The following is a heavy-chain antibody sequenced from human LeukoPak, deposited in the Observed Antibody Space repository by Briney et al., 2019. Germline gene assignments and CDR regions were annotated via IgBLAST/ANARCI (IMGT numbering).Heavy chain of an antibody. J-gene: IGHJ4*02. CDR1: GFTFSSYG. D-gene: IGHD3-22*01. CDR2: ISGSGGST. Sequence: PGGSLRLSCAASGFTFSSYGMSWVRQAPGKGLEWVSAISGSGGSTYYADSVKGRLTISRDNSKNTLYLQMNSLRAEDTAVYYCAKVSLLDDSSGYPYYFDYWGQGTLVTVSS. CDR3: AKVSLLDDSSGYPYYFDY. V-gene: IGHV3-23*01.